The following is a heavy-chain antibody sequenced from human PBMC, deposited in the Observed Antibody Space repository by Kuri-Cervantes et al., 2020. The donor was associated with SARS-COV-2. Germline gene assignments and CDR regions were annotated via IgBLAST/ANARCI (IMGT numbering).Heavy chain of an antibody. V-gene: IGHV1-8*01. D-gene: IGHD6-13*01. CDR2: MNPNSGNT. CDR3: ARGHSSSWYPFAHYYYYYMDV. Sequence: ASVKLSCKPSGNTFTRYDINWVRQATGQGLEWMGWMNPNSGNTGYAQKFQGRVTMTRNTSINTAYMELSSLRTEDTAVYYCARGHSSSWYPFAHYYYYYMDVWGKGTTVTVSS. CDR1: GNTFTRYD. J-gene: IGHJ6*03.